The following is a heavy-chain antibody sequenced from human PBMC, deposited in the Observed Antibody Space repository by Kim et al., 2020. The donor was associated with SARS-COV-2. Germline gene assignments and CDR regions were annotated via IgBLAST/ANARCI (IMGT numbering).Heavy chain of an antibody. Sequence: SQTLSLTCTVSGGSISSYYWSWIRQPPGKGLEWIGYIYYSGSTNYNPSLKSRVTISVDTSKNQFSLKLSSVTAADTAVYYCATKPRSIAPFDPWGQGTLVTLSS. CDR1: GGSISSYY. CDR2: IYYSGST. D-gene: IGHD6-6*01. V-gene: IGHV4-59*08. J-gene: IGHJ5*02. CDR3: ATKPRSIAPFDP.